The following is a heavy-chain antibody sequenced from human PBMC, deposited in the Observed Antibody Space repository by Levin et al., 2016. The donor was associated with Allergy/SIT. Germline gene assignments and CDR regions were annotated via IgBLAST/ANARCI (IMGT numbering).Heavy chain of an antibody. D-gene: IGHD2-21*02. Sequence: GESLKISCAASGFTFSTYAFSWVRQAPGKGLEWVSAISGGGSSTYYADSVRGRFTISRDDSKNTLYLQLNSLRVEDAAIYYCAKLVCRGGDCIDYWGQGTLATVSS. J-gene: IGHJ4*02. V-gene: IGHV3-23*01. CDR1: GFTFSTYA. CDR2: ISGGGSST. CDR3: AKLVCRGGDCIDY.